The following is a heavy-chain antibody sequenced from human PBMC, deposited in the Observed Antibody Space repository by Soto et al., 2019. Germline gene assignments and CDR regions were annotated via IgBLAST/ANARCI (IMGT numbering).Heavy chain of an antibody. V-gene: IGHV4-39*01. CDR2: MDYNGNS. J-gene: IGHJ4*02. D-gene: IGHD3-22*01. Sequence: TLSLTCTVSXGSISSSNYYWGWIRQPPGEGLEWIGSMDYNGNSYQNPSLKSRVTLSVDTSKSQFSLKLRSVTAADTAVYFCVRSAFGYYHTSGYPLTDSWGQGTLVTVSS. CDR1: XGSISSSNYY. CDR3: VRSAFGYYHTSGYPLTDS.